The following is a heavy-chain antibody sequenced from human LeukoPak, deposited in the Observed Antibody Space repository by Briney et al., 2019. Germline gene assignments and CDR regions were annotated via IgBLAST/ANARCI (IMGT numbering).Heavy chain of an antibody. CDR1: VHSITIGCYY. V-gene: IGHV4-31*01. J-gene: IGHJ6*03. CDR2: IYHSWST. D-gene: IGHD1-26*01. Sequence: SQTLSLTCTVSVHSITIGCYYCRWSRQHPGEGREWNVYIYHSWSTYYSPSLKSQLTISVDTSKNQFCLNLGSVTAADTAVYYCARVTMGASSYYMDVWGKGTTVTVSS. CDR3: ARVTMGASSYYMDV.